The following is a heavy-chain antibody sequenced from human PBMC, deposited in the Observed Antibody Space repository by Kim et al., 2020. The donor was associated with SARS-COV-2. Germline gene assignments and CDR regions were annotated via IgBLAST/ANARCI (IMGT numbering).Heavy chain of an antibody. CDR1: GFTVSSNY. Sequence: GGSLRLSCAASGFTVSSNYMSWVRQAPGKGLEWVSVIYSGGSTYYADSVKGRFTISRDNSKNTLYLQLNSLRAEDTAVYYCAGDGRTYYYDSSGYYQTYYYYGLDVWGQGTTFTVSS. CDR3: AGDGRTYYYDSSGYYQTYYYYGLDV. V-gene: IGHV3-66*02. J-gene: IGHJ6*02. CDR2: IYSGGST. D-gene: IGHD3-22*01.